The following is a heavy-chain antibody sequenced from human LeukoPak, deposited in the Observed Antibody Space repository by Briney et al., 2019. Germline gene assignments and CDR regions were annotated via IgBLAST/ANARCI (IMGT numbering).Heavy chain of an antibody. CDR1: GGSISSSY. CDR2: IYYSGST. V-gene: IGHV4-59*08. J-gene: IGHJ4*02. Sequence: SETLSLTCTVSGGSISSSYWSWIRQPPGKELEWIGYIYYSGSTNYNPSLKSRVTISVDTSKNQFSLKLSSVTAADTAVYYCARQMDRYNRFDYWGQGTLVTVSS. D-gene: IGHD1-1*01. CDR3: ARQMDRYNRFDY.